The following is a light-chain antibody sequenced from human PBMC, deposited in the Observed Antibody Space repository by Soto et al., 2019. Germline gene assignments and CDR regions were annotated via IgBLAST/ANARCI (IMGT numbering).Light chain of an antibody. Sequence: ETVLTQSPGTMSLSPGERATLSCRASQSVSSSYLIWFQQKPGQAPRLLMYSASSRATGIPDRFSGSGSGTDFTLTISRLEPEDVAVYYCHQYGSTPYTFGQGTKLEIK. J-gene: IGKJ2*01. CDR3: HQYGSTPYT. CDR2: SAS. CDR1: QSVSSSY. V-gene: IGKV3-20*01.